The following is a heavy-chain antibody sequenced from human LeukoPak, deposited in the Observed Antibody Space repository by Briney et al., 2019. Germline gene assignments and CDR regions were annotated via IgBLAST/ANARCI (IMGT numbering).Heavy chain of an antibody. CDR3: ARGRVRGVISGYMDV. CDR2: IIPIFGTA. CDR1: GYTFTNYG. Sequence: SVKVSCKASGYTFTNYGISWVRQAPGQGLEWMGGIIPIFGTANYAQKFQGRVTITADESTSTAYMELSSLRSEDTAVYYCARGRVRGVISGYMDVWGKGTTVTISS. J-gene: IGHJ6*03. D-gene: IGHD3-10*01. V-gene: IGHV1-69*13.